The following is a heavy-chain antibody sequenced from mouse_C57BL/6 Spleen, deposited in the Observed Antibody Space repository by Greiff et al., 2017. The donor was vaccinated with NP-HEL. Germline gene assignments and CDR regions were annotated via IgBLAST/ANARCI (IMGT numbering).Heavy chain of an antibody. D-gene: IGHD1-1*01. J-gene: IGHJ1*03. V-gene: IGHV1-55*01. CDR2: IYPGSGST. CDR1: GYTFTSYW. Sequence: QVQLQQPGAELVKPGASVKMSCKASGYTFTSYWITWVKQRPGQGLEWIGDIYPGSGSTNYNEKFKSKATLTVDTSSSTAYMQLSSLTSEDSAVYYCARGGDYYGSSYGYFDVGGTGTTVTVSS. CDR3: ARGGDYYGSSYGYFDV.